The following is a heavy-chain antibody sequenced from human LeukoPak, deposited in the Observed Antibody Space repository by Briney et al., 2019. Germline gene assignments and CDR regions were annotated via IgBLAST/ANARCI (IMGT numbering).Heavy chain of an antibody. CDR3: AKSPYGSGSYAIAGDY. J-gene: IGHJ4*02. CDR2: IGVSVGST. V-gene: IGHV3-23*01. D-gene: IGHD3-10*01. CDR1: GFTFGSYA. Sequence: GGSLRLSCTASGFTFGSYAMAWVRQAPGKGLEWVSSIGVSVGSTYYADSVKGRFTISRDGSKNTLYLQMNSLRAEDTAVYYCAKSPYGSGSYAIAGDYWGQGTLVTVSS.